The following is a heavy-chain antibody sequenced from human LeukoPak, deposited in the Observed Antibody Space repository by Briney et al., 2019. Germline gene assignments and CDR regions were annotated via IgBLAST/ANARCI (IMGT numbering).Heavy chain of an antibody. V-gene: IGHV3-21*01. D-gene: IGHD1-1*01. J-gene: IGHJ4*02. CDR1: GFTLSSHS. CDR3: ARGGSGNWNAPFDY. Sequence: GGSLRLSCAASGFTLSSHSMNWVRQAPGKGLEWVSSISSSTSSIYYADSVKGRFTISRDNAKNSLYLQMNSLRTEDTAVYYCARGGSGNWNAPFDYWGQGTLVTVSS. CDR2: ISSSTSSI.